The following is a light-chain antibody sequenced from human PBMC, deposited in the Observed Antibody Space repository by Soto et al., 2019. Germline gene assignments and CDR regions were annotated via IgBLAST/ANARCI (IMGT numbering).Light chain of an antibody. CDR2: RAS. CDR3: QQYDSTPIT. Sequence: DIVMTQSPDSLAVSLGERATINCKSSQSVLYSSNNKNYLAWYQQKPGQTPKLLIYRASTRESGGPDRFSGSGSGTDLTLTISSLQAEDVAVYYCQQYDSTPITFGQGTRLEI. CDR1: QSVLYSSNNKNY. V-gene: IGKV4-1*01. J-gene: IGKJ5*01.